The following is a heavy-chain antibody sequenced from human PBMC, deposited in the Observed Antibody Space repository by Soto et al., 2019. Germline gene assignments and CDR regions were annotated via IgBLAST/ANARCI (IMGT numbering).Heavy chain of an antibody. CDR1: GFIFSNYA. Sequence: QMQLVESGGGVVQPGNSLRPSCAASGFIFSNYAMHWVRQAPGKGLEWVALISYDGRYIYYADSVKGRFAISRDNSKKTVELLMNSLRREDTAVYYCARDVTDYVLDVWGQGTTVNVSS. D-gene: IGHD3-9*01. V-gene: IGHV3-30*03. J-gene: IGHJ6*02. CDR2: ISYDGRYI. CDR3: ARDVTDYVLDV.